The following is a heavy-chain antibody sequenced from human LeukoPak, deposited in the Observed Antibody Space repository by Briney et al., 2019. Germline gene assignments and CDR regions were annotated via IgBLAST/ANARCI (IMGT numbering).Heavy chain of an antibody. V-gene: IGHV3-21*01. CDR3: ARSYYDSSGYPHSDLDY. Sequence: GGSLRLSCAGSGFTFSGYIMNWVRHAPGKGLEWVSSISESSVYINYADSVKGRFTISRDNAKYSLYLQMTSLRAEDTAVYYCARSYYDSSGYPHSDLDYWGQGTLVTVSS. CDR2: ISESSVYI. D-gene: IGHD3-22*01. J-gene: IGHJ4*02. CDR1: GFTFSGYI.